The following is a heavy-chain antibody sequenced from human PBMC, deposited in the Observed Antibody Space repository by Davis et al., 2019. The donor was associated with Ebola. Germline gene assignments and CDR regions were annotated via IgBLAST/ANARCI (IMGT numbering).Heavy chain of an antibody. D-gene: IGHD1-1*01. CDR2: INHSGSS. V-gene: IGHV4-34*01. CDR1: GGSFSNYY. CDR3: ARATFYYYYSMDV. Sequence: MPGGSLRLSCAVYGGSFSNYYWSWIRQPPGKGLEWIGEINHSGSSSHNPSLKSRVTISVDTSKNHFSLKLSSVTAADTAVYYCARATFYYYYSMDVWGQGTTVTVSS. J-gene: IGHJ6*02.